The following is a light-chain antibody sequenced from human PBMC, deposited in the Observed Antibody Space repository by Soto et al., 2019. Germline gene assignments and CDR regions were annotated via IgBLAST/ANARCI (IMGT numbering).Light chain of an antibody. CDR1: QAISAY. Sequence: DIQMTQSPSSLSASVGDRVTITCRASQAISAYLAWYQQKPGKVPKLLIYSASTLQSGVPSRFSGSGSGTDFTLTISSLQPEDVATYYWQKFNTAPLTFGQGTRLEIK. V-gene: IGKV1-27*01. J-gene: IGKJ5*01. CDR3: QKFNTAPLT. CDR2: SAS.